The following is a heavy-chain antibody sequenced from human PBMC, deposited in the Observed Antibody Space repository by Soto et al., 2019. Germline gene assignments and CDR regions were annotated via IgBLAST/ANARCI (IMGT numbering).Heavy chain of an antibody. D-gene: IGHD3-10*01. V-gene: IGHV4-31*03. J-gene: IGHJ6*02. Sequence: TLSLTCTLSGASISSGHYYWSWIRQHPGKGLEWIGYIHYSGSTYYNPSLKSRVTISVNTSKNQFSLKLSAVTAADTAVYYCARFEWSYGSGSYSGYYYYGMDVWGQGTTVTVSS. CDR3: ARFEWSYGSGSYSGYYYYGMDV. CDR1: GASISSGHYY. CDR2: IHYSGST.